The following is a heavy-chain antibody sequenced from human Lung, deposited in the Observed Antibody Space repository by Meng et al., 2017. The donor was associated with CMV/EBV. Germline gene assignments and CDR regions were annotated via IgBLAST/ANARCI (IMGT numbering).Heavy chain of an antibody. J-gene: IGHJ6*02. Sequence: SLKISCAASGFTFDDYAMHWVRQAPGKGLEWVSGISWNSGSIGYADSVKGRFTISRDNAKNSLYLQMNSLRAEDTALYYCAREGYCSGGSCYYYYYGMDVWXQETXVTVAS. CDR3: AREGYCSGGSCYYYYYGMDV. V-gene: IGHV3-9*01. D-gene: IGHD2-15*01. CDR2: ISWNSGSI. CDR1: GFTFDDYA.